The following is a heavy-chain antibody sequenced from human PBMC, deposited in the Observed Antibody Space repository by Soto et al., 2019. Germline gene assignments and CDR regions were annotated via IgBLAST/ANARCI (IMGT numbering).Heavy chain of an antibody. Sequence: PSETLSLTCTVSGGSISSYYWSWIRQPPGKGLEWIGYIYYSGSTNYNPSLKSRVTISVDTSKNQFSLRLSSVTAADTAVYYCARDYYGSGSYYNGDAFDIWGQGTMVTVSS. CDR1: GGSISSYY. J-gene: IGHJ3*02. CDR3: ARDYYGSGSYYNGDAFDI. CDR2: IYYSGST. V-gene: IGHV4-59*01. D-gene: IGHD3-10*01.